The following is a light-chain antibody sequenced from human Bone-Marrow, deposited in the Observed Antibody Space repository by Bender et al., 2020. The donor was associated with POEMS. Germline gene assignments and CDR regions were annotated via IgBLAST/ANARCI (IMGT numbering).Light chain of an antibody. CDR1: TSDVGASDY. CDR2: EVN. Sequence: QSALTQPPSASGSPGQSVTISCTGGTSDVGASDYISWYQHHPGKAPKLIIYEVNKRPSGVPDRFAGSKSGNTASLTVSGLQADDEGDYFCSSYAGSNTLVFGGGTKVTVL. J-gene: IGLJ3*02. CDR3: SSYAGSNTLV. V-gene: IGLV2-8*01.